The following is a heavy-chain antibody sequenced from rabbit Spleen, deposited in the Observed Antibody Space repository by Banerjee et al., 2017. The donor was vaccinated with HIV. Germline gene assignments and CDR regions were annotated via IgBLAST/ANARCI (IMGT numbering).Heavy chain of an antibody. Sequence: QEQLVESGGGLVQPEGSLTLTCTASGFTINSNYYMCWVRQAPGKGLEWIGCIYVGSGSTYYASWAKGRFTISKTSSTVDLKMTSLTAADTATYFCARDTSSSFSSYGMDLWGQGTLVTVS. CDR3: ARDTSSSFSSYGMDL. CDR1: GFTINSNYY. CDR2: IYVGSGST. V-gene: IGHV1S45*01. D-gene: IGHD1-1*01. J-gene: IGHJ6*01.